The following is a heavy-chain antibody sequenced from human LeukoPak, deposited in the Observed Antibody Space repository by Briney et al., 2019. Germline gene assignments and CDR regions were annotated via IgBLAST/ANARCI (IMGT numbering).Heavy chain of an antibody. Sequence: GGSLRLSCAASGFTFSSYSMSWVRQAPGKGREWVSAISGSGGSTYYADSVKGRFTIYRDNSKNTLYLQMNTLRAADTAVYYCAKDHERRVYTSGTPYYFDQWGQGTLVTVSS. CDR3: AKDHERRVYTSGTPYYFDQ. V-gene: IGHV3-23*01. J-gene: IGHJ4*02. CDR2: ISGSGGST. CDR1: GFTFSSYS. D-gene: IGHD2-15*01.